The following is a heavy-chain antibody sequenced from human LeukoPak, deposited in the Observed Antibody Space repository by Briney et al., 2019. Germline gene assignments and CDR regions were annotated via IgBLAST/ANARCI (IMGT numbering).Heavy chain of an antibody. D-gene: IGHD2-2*01. CDR2: IYYSGST. J-gene: IGHJ3*02. CDR1: GGSISSYY. CDR3: ARRWYCSSTSCSHDAFDI. V-gene: IGHV4-59*08. Sequence: SETLSLTCTVSGGSISSYYWSWIRQPPGKGLEWIGYIYYSGSTNYNPSLKSRVTMSVDTSKNQFSLKLSSVTAADTAVYYCARRWYCSSTSCSHDAFDIWGQGTMVTVSS.